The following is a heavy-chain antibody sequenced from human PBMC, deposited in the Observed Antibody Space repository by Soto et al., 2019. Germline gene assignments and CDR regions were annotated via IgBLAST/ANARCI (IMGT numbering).Heavy chain of an antibody. CDR2: ISAYNANT. CDR1: GYTFTTYG. V-gene: IGHV1-18*01. CDR3: ARGRYLEY. Sequence: QVHLVQSGAEVKKPGASVKVSCKASGYTFTTYGIAWVRQAPGQGLEWMGWISAYNANTDYAQRLQGRVTITTDTSTSPAHMELRSLRSDDTAVYYCARGRYLEYWGQGTLVTVSS. J-gene: IGHJ4*02. D-gene: IGHD1-26*01.